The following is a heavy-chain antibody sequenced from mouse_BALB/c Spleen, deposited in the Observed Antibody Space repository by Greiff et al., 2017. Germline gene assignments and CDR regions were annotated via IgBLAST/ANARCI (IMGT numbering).Heavy chain of an antibody. CDR3: ARENDGYYDYAMDY. Sequence: EVQLQQSGPGLVKPSQSLSLTCTVTGYSITSDYAWNWIRQFPGNKLEWMGYISYSGSTSYNPSLNSRISITRDTSKNQFFLQLNSVTTEDTATYYCARENDGYYDYAMDYWGQGTSVTVSS. CDR1: GYSITSDYA. J-gene: IGHJ4*01. CDR2: ISYSGST. V-gene: IGHV3-2*02. D-gene: IGHD2-3*01.